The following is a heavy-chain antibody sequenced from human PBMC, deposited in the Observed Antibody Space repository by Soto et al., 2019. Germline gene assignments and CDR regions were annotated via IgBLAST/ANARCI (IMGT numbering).Heavy chain of an antibody. CDR2: INPSGGST. V-gene: IGHV1-46*01. CDR3: AREYGTMIVVVRNAFDI. D-gene: IGHD3-22*01. Sequence: QVQLVQSGAEVKKPGASVKVSCKASGYTFTSYYMHWVRQAPGQGLEWMGIINPSGGSTSYAQKFKGRLTMSGDTSTTTVYLELSSLRSEDATVSYCAREYGTMIVVVRNAFDIWGQGTMVNVSS. J-gene: IGHJ3*02. CDR1: GYTFTSYY.